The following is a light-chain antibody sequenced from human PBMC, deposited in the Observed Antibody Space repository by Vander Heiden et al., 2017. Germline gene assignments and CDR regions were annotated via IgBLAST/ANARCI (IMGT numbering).Light chain of an antibody. J-gene: IGLJ2*01. CDR3: QSYDSSDHRI. CDR1: SGSITRNY. Sequence: NFMLTQPHSVSESPGKTVTISCTGSSGSITRNYVQWYQQRPGSAPTTVIYEDNRRPSGVPDRFSGSIDSSSNSASLIISGLKTEDEADYYCQSYDSSDHRIFGGGTKLTVL. V-gene: IGLV6-57*02. CDR2: EDN.